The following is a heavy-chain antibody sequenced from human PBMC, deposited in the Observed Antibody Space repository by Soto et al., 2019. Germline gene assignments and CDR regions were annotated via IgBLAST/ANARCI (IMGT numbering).Heavy chain of an antibody. Sequence: LSLTCAVSGDSVSSNIVTWNWIRQSPSGGLEWLVKTYYTSTWNNVYAGSVKSRITINPDTSKNQVSLQVNSVTPEDTAVYYCARQWSNSGWIGYDMSAQGTMVTISS. D-gene: IGHD6-25*01. J-gene: IGHJ3*02. V-gene: IGHV6-1*01. CDR1: GDSVSSNIVT. CDR3: ARQWSNSGWIGYDM. CDR2: TYYTSTWNN.